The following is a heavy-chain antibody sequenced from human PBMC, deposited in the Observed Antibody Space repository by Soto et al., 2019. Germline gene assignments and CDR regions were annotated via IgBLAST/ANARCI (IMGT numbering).Heavy chain of an antibody. CDR3: ARNGALDY. V-gene: IGHV4-30-4*01. CDR2: ILYSGTT. CDR1: GGSISSGDYY. D-gene: IGHD2-8*01. J-gene: IGHJ4*02. Sequence: QVQLQESGPGLVKPSLTLSLTCTVSGGSISSGDYYWSWIRQPPGKGLEWIGYILYSGTTNYNPSLESRLTISVDTSKNQFSLKLTSVTAADTAVYYCARNGALDYWGRGTLVTVSS.